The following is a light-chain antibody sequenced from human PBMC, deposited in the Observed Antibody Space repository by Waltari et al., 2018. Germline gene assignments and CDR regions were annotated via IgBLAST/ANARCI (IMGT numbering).Light chain of an antibody. V-gene: IGLV2-11*01. CDR3: CSYAGSYTYV. CDR1: SSDGGGYNY. J-gene: IGLJ1*01. Sequence: QSALTQPRSVSGSPGQSVTISCTGTSSDGGGYNYVPWYQQHPGKAPKRMIYDVSKPPSGVPDRFSGSKSGNTASLTISGLQAEDEADYYCCSYAGSYTYVFGTGTKVTVL. CDR2: DVS.